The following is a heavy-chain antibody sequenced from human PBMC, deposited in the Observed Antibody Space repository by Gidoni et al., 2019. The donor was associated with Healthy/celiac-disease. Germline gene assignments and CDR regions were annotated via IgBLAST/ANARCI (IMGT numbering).Heavy chain of an antibody. D-gene: IGHD2-2*01. CDR3: ARALYCSSTSCYLRHFDY. J-gene: IGHJ4*02. CDR2: IYHSGST. Sequence: QLQLQESGSGLVKPSQTLSLTCAVSGCSIRSGGYSWSWIRQPPGKGLEWIGYIYHSGSTYDNPSLKSRVTISVDRSKNQFSLKLSSVTAADTAVYYCARALYCSSTSCYLRHFDYWGQGTLVTVSS. V-gene: IGHV4-30-2*01. CDR1: GCSIRSGGYS.